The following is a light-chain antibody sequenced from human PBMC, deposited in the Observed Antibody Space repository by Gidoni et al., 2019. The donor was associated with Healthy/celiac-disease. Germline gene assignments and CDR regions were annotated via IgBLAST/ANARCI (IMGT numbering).Light chain of an antibody. V-gene: IGKV1-39*01. J-gene: IGKJ4*01. CDR3: QQSYSTLFT. CDR2: AAS. CDR1: QSISSY. Sequence: LQMTQSPSSLSASVGDRVTITCRASQSISSYLNWYQQKPGKAPKLLIYAASSLQSGVPSRFSGSGSGTDFTLNISSLQPEDFATYYCQQSYSTLFTFGGGTKVEIK.